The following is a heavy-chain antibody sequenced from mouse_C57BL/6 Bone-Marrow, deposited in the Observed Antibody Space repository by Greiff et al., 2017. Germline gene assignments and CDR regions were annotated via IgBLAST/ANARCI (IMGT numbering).Heavy chain of an antibody. D-gene: IGHD1-1*02. CDR2: IDPENGDT. CDR1: GFNITDDY. CDR3: TTGGNDGSYYAMDY. V-gene: IGHV14-4*01. J-gene: IGHJ4*01. Sequence: EVKLQESGAELVRPGASVKLSCTASGFNITDDYMHWVKQRPEQGLEWIGWIDPENGDTEYASKFQGKATITADTSSNTAYLQLSSLTSEDTAVYYCTTGGNDGSYYAMDYWGQGTSVTVSS.